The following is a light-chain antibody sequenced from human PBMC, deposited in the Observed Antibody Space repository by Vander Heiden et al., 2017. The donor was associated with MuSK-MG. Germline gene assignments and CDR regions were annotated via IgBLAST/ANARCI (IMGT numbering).Light chain of an antibody. CDR3: RQGKHWPGT. V-gene: IGKV2-30*01. Sequence: DVVMTQSPLSLPVTLGQPASISCRSSQSLVYSDGNTYLNWFQQRPGQAPRRLIYKVSNRDSGVPDRVSGSGSGTDFTLKISRVEAEDVGVYYCRQGKHWPGTFGQGTKLEIK. CDR2: KVS. J-gene: IGKJ2*01. CDR1: QSLVYSDGNTY.